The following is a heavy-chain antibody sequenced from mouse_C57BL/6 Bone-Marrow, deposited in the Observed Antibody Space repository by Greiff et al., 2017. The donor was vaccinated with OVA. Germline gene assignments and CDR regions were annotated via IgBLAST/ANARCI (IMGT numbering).Heavy chain of an antibody. CDR1: GYTFTSYG. CDR2: IYPRSGNT. CDR3: AYYGSFYYFDY. J-gene: IGHJ2*01. Sequence: VQGVESGAELARPGASVKLSCKASGYTFTSYGISWVKQRTGQGLEWIGEIYPRSGNTYYNEKFKGKATLTADKSSSTAYMELRSLTSEDSAVYFCAYYGSFYYFDYWGQGTTLTVSS. V-gene: IGHV1-81*01. D-gene: IGHD1-1*01.